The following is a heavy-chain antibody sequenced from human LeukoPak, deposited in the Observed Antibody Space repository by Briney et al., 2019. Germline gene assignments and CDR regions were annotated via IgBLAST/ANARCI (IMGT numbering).Heavy chain of an antibody. D-gene: IGHD6-13*01. CDR1: GCSISSYY. Sequence: SETLSLTCTVSGCSISSYYWTWIRQPAGKGLEWIGRIYTSGSTNYNPSLKSRVTMSVDTSNNQFPQNLISVTAADTAVYYCARQIIAAGKNYYGMDVWGQGTTVTVSS. CDR2: IYTSGST. V-gene: IGHV4-4*07. J-gene: IGHJ6*02. CDR3: ARQIIAAGKNYYGMDV.